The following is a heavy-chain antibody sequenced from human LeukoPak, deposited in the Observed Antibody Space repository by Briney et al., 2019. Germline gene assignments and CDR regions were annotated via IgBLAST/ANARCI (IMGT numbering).Heavy chain of an antibody. Sequence: EASVKVSCKASGYTFTGYYIHWVRQAPGQGLEWMGWINPNSGGTNYAQKFQGRVTMTRDTSISTAYMELSRLRSDDTAVYYCARDPSPYSSSWYWFDPWGQGTLVTVSS. CDR2: INPNSGGT. J-gene: IGHJ5*02. CDR1: GYTFTGYY. CDR3: ARDPSPYSSSWYWFDP. V-gene: IGHV1-2*02. D-gene: IGHD6-13*01.